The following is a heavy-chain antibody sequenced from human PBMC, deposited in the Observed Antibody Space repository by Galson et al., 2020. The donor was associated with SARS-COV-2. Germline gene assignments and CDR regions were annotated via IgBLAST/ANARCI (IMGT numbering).Heavy chain of an antibody. V-gene: IGHV4-59*01. CDR3: ARDRGPLGFLEYSATDV. Sequence: SETLSLTCTVSGGSISPYYWSWIRQSPGKGLEWIGYIYYSGSTNYNPSLKSRVTISLDTSKNRISLNLNSVTAADTAVYYCARDRGPLGFLEYSATDVWGKGTTVIVSS. CDR2: IYYSGST. CDR1: GGSISPYY. D-gene: IGHD3-3*01. J-gene: IGHJ6*04.